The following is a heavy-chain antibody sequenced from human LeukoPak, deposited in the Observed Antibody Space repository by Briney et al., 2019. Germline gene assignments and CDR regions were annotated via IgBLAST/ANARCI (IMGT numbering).Heavy chain of an antibody. CDR1: GFTFSTYS. CDR3: ARDYSGYYFDY. Sequence: GGSLRLSCAASGFTFSTYSIHWVRQAPGEGLEWVALISYDGSNKYYADSVKGRFTISRDNSRNTLYLQMNSLRAEDTAAYYCARDYSGYYFDYWGQGTLVTVSS. J-gene: IGHJ4*02. V-gene: IGHV3-30-3*01. CDR2: ISYDGSNK. D-gene: IGHD2-15*01.